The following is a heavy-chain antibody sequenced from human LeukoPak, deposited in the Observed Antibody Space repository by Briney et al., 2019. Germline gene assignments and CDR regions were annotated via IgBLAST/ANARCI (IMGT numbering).Heavy chain of an antibody. CDR2: IYSGGST. CDR1: GFTVRSNY. Sequence: GGSLRLSCAASGFTVRSNYMSWVREAPGKGLEGVSVIYSGGSTYYADSVKGRFTISRDNSKNTLYLQMNSLRAEDTAVYYCARDRSGYYPYYFDYWGQGTLVTVSS. V-gene: IGHV3-66*02. D-gene: IGHD3-22*01. J-gene: IGHJ4*02. CDR3: ARDRSGYYPYYFDY.